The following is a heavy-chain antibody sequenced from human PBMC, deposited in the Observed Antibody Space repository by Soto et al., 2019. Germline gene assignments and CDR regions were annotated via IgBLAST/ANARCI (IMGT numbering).Heavy chain of an antibody. CDR3: ARDSRFERWLQFDNFAY. J-gene: IGHJ4*02. CDR1: GGTFSSYT. Sequence: GASVKVSCTTSGGTFSSYTISWVRQAPGQGLEWMGRIIPILGIANYAQKFQGRVTITADKSTSTAYMELRSLRSEDTAVYYCARDSRFERWLQFDNFAYWGQETLVSV. CDR2: IIPILGIA. D-gene: IGHD5-12*01. V-gene: IGHV1-69*04.